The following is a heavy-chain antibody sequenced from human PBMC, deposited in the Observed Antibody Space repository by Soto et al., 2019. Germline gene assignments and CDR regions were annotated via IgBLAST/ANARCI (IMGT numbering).Heavy chain of an antibody. Sequence: EVQLVESGGGLVKPGGSLRLSCAASGFTFSNAWMIWVRQAPGKGLEWVGRIKSKTDGGTTDYAAPVKGRFTISRDDSKNTLYLKMNSMKTEDTAVYYCTTDPEDSSGKDWFDPWGQGTLVTVSS. J-gene: IGHJ5*02. V-gene: IGHV3-15*01. D-gene: IGHD3-22*01. CDR2: IKSKTDGGTT. CDR1: GFTFSNAW. CDR3: TTDPEDSSGKDWFDP.